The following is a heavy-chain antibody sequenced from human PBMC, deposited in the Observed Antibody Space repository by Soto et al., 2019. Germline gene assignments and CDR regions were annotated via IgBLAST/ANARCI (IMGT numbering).Heavy chain of an antibody. CDR1: GFTFSSYS. J-gene: IGHJ6*03. CDR2: ISSSSSYI. Sequence: GGSLRLSCAASGFTFSSYSMNWVRQAPWKGLEWVSSISSSSSYIYYADSVKGRFTISRDNAKNSLYLQMNSLRAEDTAVYYCARSQPYCSSTSCAMDYYYYMDVWGKGTTVTVSS. D-gene: IGHD2-2*01. CDR3: ARSQPYCSSTSCAMDYYYYMDV. V-gene: IGHV3-21*01.